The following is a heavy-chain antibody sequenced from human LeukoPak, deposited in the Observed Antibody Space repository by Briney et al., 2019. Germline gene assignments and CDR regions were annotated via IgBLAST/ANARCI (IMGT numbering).Heavy chain of an antibody. Sequence: ASVKVSCKASGYTFTSYGISWVRQAPGQGLEWMGWISAYNGNTNYAQKLQGRVTMTTDTSTSTAYMELRSLRSDDTAVYYCARVSSRGDYPHRYFDLWGRGTLVTVSS. D-gene: IGHD4-17*01. CDR3: ARVSSRGDYPHRYFDL. J-gene: IGHJ2*01. V-gene: IGHV1-18*01. CDR1: GYTFTSYG. CDR2: ISAYNGNT.